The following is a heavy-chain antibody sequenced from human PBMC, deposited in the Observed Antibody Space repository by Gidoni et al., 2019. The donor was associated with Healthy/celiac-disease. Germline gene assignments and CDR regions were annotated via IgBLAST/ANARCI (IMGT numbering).Heavy chain of an antibody. D-gene: IGHD2-2*01. CDR1: GLTFSSYG. CDR3: AKGRYCSSTSCYGGGYYYYYGMDV. CDR2: ISYDGSNK. Sequence: QVQLVESGGGVVQPGRSLRLSCAASGLTFSSYGLHWVRKAPGKGLEWVSVISYDGSNKYYADSVKGRFTISRDNSKNTLYLQMNSLRAEDTAVYYCAKGRYCSSTSCYGGGYYYYYGMDVWGQGTTVTVSS. V-gene: IGHV3-30*18. J-gene: IGHJ6*02.